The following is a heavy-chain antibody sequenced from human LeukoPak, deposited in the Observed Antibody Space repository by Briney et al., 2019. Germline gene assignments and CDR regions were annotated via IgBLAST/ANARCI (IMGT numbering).Heavy chain of an antibody. CDR3: ARARCSGGSCYLVPFDY. CDR2: IWYDGSTE. V-gene: IGHV3-33*01. D-gene: IGHD2-15*01. J-gene: IGHJ4*02. CDR1: EFPFSYYG. Sequence: GTSLRLSCAASEFPFSYYGMHWVRQAPGKGLEWVAVIWYDGSTEYYADSVKGRFTISRDNSKNTLYLQMNSLRAEDTALYYCARARCSGGSCYLVPFDYWGQGTLVTVSS.